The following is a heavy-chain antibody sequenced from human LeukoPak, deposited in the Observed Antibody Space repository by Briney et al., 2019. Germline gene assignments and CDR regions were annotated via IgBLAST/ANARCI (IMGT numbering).Heavy chain of an antibody. V-gene: IGHV1-69-2*01. CDR3: ATDPTGQRWLPDY. CDR2: VDPEDGET. Sequence: ASVKISCKVSGYTFTDYYMHWVQQAPGKGLGWMGLVDPEDGETIYAEKFQGRVTITADTSTDTAYMELSSLRSEDTAVYYCATDPTGQRWLPDYWGQGTLVTVSS. J-gene: IGHJ4*02. D-gene: IGHD5-24*01. CDR1: GYTFTDYY.